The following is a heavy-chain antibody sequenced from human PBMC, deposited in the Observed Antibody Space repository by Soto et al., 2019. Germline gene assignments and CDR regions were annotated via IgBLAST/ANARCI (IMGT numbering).Heavy chain of an antibody. Sequence: QVQLVQSGAEVKKPGASVKVSCKASGYTFTSYGISWVRQAPGQGLEWMGWISAYNGNTNYAQKLQGRVIMTKDTSTSTAYMELRSLRSDDTAVYYCARARGYDSSGYYRRFDYWGQGTLVTVSS. V-gene: IGHV1-18*01. CDR2: ISAYNGNT. D-gene: IGHD3-22*01. J-gene: IGHJ4*02. CDR3: ARARGYDSSGYYRRFDY. CDR1: GYTFTSYG.